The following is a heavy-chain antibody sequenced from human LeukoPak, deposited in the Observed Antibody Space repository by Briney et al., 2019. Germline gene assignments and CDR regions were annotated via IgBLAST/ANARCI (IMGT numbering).Heavy chain of an antibody. CDR1: GFTFSSYG. CDR2: ISYDGSNK. CDR3: AKEQDIRLGYCSGGSCYAPFCFDY. V-gene: IGHV3-30*18. D-gene: IGHD2-15*01. J-gene: IGHJ4*02. Sequence: GGSLGLSCAASGFTFSSYGMHWVRQAPGKGLEWVAVISYDGSNKYYADSVKGRFTISRDNSKNTLYLQMNSLRAEDTAVYYCAKEQDIRLGYCSGGSCYAPFCFDYWGQGTLVTVSS.